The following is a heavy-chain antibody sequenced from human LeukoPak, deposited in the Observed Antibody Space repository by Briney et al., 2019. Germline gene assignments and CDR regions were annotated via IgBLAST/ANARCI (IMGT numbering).Heavy chain of an antibody. V-gene: IGHV1-18*01. CDR3: ARAGRIGSWYGALP. D-gene: IGHD6-13*01. J-gene: IGHJ5*02. CDR1: GDTFTSYG. CDR2: ISAYNGNT. Sequence: ASVKVSCMASGDTFTSYGISWVRQAPGQGLEWMGWISAYNGNTNYAQKLQGRVTMTTDTSTSTAYMELRSLRSDDTAVYYCARAGRIGSWYGALPWGQGTLVTVSS.